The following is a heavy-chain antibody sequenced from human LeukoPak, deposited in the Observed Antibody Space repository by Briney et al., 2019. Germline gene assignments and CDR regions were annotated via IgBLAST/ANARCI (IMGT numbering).Heavy chain of an antibody. V-gene: IGHV3-48*02. J-gene: IGHJ4*02. CDR1: GFTFNSYS. CDR3: ARGFDSKSTYFDY. D-gene: IGHD5-12*01. CDR2: ISSSTSAI. Sequence: GGSLRLSCAASGFTFNSYSMNWVRQAPGKGLEWISYISSSTSAIYYADSVKGRFTISRDNAKNSLYLQMNSLRDEDTAVYYCARGFDSKSTYFDYWGQGTLLTVSS.